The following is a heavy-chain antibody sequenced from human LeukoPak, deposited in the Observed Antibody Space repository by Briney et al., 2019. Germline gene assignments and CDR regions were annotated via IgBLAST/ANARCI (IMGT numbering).Heavy chain of an antibody. CDR1: GFIFSNYA. CDR2: IWYDGSNK. Sequence: PGGSLRLSCAASGFIFSNYAMHWVRQAPGKGLEWVAVIWYDGSNKYYADSVKGRFTISRDNSKNTLYLQMNSLRAEDTAVYYCAREGYCSSTSCYRLAYYYYGMDVWGQGTTVTVSS. J-gene: IGHJ6*02. D-gene: IGHD2-2*01. CDR3: AREGYCSSTSCYRLAYYYYGMDV. V-gene: IGHV3-30*04.